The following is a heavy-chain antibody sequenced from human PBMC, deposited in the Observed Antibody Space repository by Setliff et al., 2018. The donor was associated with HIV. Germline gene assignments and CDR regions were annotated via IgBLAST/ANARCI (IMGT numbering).Heavy chain of an antibody. CDR3: ARAPGDGYNWEHAFDI. Sequence: ASVKVSCKASGYSFTSNFIHWVRQAPGQGLEWMAIINPSDGVTDYAEKFQGRVTVTSDTSTSTVSMDLISLTSEDTAVYYCARAPGDGYNWEHAFDIWGQGTMVTVSS. V-gene: IGHV1-46*01. CDR1: GYSFTSNF. J-gene: IGHJ3*02. CDR2: INPSDGVT. D-gene: IGHD5-12*01.